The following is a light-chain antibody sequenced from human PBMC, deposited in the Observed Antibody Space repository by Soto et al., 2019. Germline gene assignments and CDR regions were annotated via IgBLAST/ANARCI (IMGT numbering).Light chain of an antibody. Sequence: EIVLTQSPGTLSLSPGERAALSCRASQSVNNDYLAWYHQKPGRAPRLVIYGASKRATGIPDRFSGSGSGTDFTLTISRLEPEDFAVYYCQQYDSSPWTFGQGTNVEIK. CDR2: GAS. CDR1: QSVNNDY. V-gene: IGKV3-20*01. J-gene: IGKJ1*01. CDR3: QQYDSSPWT.